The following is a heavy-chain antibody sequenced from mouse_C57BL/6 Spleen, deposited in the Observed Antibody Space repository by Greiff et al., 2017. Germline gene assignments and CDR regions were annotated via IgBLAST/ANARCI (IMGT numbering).Heavy chain of an antibody. J-gene: IGHJ2*01. CDR2: IDPSDSYT. CDR3: AREDYYGSRGYIDY. CDR1: GYTFTSYW. D-gene: IGHD1-1*01. Sequence: QVQLQQPGAELVMPGASVKLSCKASGYTFTSYWMHWVKQRPGQGLEWIGEIDPSDSYTNSNQKFKGKSTLTVDKSSSTAYMQLSSLTSEDSAVYYCAREDYYGSRGYIDYWGQGTTLTVSS. V-gene: IGHV1-69*01.